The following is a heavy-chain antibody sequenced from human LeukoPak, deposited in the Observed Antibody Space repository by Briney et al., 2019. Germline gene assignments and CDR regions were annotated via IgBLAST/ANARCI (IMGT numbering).Heavy chain of an antibody. D-gene: IGHD4-11*01. CDR3: AKDAQRGCDYSNSLEY. CDR1: GFTFSHYG. V-gene: IGHV3-33*06. CDR2: IWSDGTNK. Sequence: GGSLTLSCAASGFTFSHYGMHWVRQAPGKGLEWVAVIWSDGTNKYYADSVKGRFTIYRDDSQNRVFLQMNSLRVEDTALYYCAKDAQRGCDYSNSLEYWGQGALVSVSS. J-gene: IGHJ4*02.